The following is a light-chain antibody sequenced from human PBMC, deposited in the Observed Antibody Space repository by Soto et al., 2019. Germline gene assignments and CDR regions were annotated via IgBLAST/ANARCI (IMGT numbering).Light chain of an antibody. Sequence: DIQMTQSPSTLSASVGDRVTITCRASQSISSWLAWYQHKPGKAPNLLIYKASSLESGVPSRFSGSGSGTEFTLTVSSLQPDDLANYYCQQYDSYPLTFGGGTQVEIK. CDR1: QSISSW. CDR3: QQYDSYPLT. CDR2: KAS. J-gene: IGKJ4*01. V-gene: IGKV1-5*03.